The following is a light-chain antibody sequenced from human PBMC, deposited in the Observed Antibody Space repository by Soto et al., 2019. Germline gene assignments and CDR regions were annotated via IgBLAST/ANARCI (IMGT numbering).Light chain of an antibody. CDR1: QTITGTY. CDR2: GAS. V-gene: IGKV3-20*01. Sequence: ESVLTQFPGTLSLSPGERATLSCRASQTITGTYLAWYQQKPGQAPRLLIHGASTRATGIPDRFSGGGTGTDFNLNISRVEPEDFAMYYCQQYGRSKRWTFGQGTKVDI. J-gene: IGKJ1*01. CDR3: QQYGRSKRWT.